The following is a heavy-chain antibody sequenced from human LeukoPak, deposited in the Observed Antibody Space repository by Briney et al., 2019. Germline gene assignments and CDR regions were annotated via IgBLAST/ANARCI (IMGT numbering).Heavy chain of an antibody. CDR2: ISYDGSNK. J-gene: IGHJ6*02. CDR1: GFTFSSYG. V-gene: IGHV3-30*18. D-gene: IGHD3-22*01. Sequence: GGSLRLSCAASGFTFSSYGMHWVRQAPGKGLEWVAVISYDGSNKYYADSVKGRFTISRDNSKNTLYLQMNSLRAEDTAVYCCAKDQRYYYDSSGYPDLYYYYGMDVWGQGTTVTVSS. CDR3: AKDQRYYYDSSGYPDLYYYYGMDV.